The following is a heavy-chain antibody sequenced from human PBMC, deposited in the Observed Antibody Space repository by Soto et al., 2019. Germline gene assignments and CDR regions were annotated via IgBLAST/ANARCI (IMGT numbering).Heavy chain of an antibody. J-gene: IGHJ6*03. V-gene: IGHV1-8*01. Sequence: GASVKVSCEACGYTFTSYDINWVRQATGQGLEWMGWMNPNSGNTGYAQKFQGRVTMTRNTSISTAYMELSSLRSEDTAVYYCARGRYNDFWSGYYPYYYYYMDVWGKGTTVTVSS. CDR3: ARGRYNDFWSGYYPYYYYYMDV. CDR2: MNPNSGNT. CDR1: GYTFTSYD. D-gene: IGHD3-3*01.